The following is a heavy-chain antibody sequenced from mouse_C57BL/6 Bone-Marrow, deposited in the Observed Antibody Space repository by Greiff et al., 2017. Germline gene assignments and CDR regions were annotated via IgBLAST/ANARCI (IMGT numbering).Heavy chain of an antibody. Sequence: VQLQQSGGDLVKPGGSLKLSCAASGFTFSSYGMSWVRQTPDKRLEWVATISSGGSYTYYPDSVKGRFTISRDNAKNTLYLQMSSLTSEDTAMYYCASNYYGSSYDYWGQGTTLTVSS. D-gene: IGHD1-1*01. J-gene: IGHJ2*01. CDR1: GFTFSSYG. CDR3: ASNYYGSSYDY. CDR2: ISSGGSYT. V-gene: IGHV5-6*01.